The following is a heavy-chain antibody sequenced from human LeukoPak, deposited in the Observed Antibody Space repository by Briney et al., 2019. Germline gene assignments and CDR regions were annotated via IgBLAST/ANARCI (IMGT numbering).Heavy chain of an antibody. CDR3: ASSSWYSVNWFDP. CDR1: GGSISSYY. J-gene: IGHJ5*02. D-gene: IGHD6-13*01. Sequence: SETLSLTCTVSGGSISSYYWGWIRQPPGKGLEWIGYIYYSGSTNYNPSLKSRVTISVDTSKNQFSLKLSSVTAADTAVYYCASSSWYSVNWFDPWGQGTLVTVSS. V-gene: IGHV4-59*08. CDR2: IYYSGST.